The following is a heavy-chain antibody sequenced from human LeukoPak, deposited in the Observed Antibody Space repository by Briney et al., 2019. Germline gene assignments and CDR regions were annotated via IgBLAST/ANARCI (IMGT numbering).Heavy chain of an antibody. Sequence: GGSLRLSCAASGFTFSSFGMHWVRQGPGKGLEWVAFIRYDGSNTYYVDSVKGRFTISRDNSKNTLYLQMNSLRAEDTAVYYCARGKDDYGGNSAIDYWGQGTLVTVSS. D-gene: IGHD4-23*01. V-gene: IGHV3-30*02. CDR3: ARGKDDYGGNSAIDY. CDR2: IRYDGSNT. J-gene: IGHJ4*02. CDR1: GFTFSSFG.